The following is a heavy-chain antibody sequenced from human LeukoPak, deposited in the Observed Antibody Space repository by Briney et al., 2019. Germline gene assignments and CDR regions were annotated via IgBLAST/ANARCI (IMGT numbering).Heavy chain of an antibody. CDR3: ARAAVATKDDYYYNYYMDV. CDR1: GGFISSNY. V-gene: IGHV4-59*01. D-gene: IGHD5-12*01. Sequence: PSETLSLTCTGYGGFISSNYWSWIRQPPGKGLEWIGYIYHSGSTNYNPSLKSRVTISVDTSKNQFSLKLSSVTAADTAVYYCARAAVATKDDYYYNYYMDVWAKGTTVTVSS. J-gene: IGHJ6*03. CDR2: IYHSGST.